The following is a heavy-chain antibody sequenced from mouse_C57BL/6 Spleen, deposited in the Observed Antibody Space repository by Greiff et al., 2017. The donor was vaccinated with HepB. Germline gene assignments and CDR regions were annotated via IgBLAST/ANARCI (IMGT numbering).Heavy chain of an antibody. CDR1: GYAFSSSW. J-gene: IGHJ1*03. Sequence: QVQLQQSGPELVKPGASVKISCKASGYAFSSSWMNWVKQRPGKGLEWIGRIYPGDGDTNYNGKFKGKATLTADKSSSTAYMQLSSLTSVDSAVYFCERNYGWYFDVWGTGTTVTVSS. D-gene: IGHD1-1*01. CDR3: ERNYGWYFDV. CDR2: IYPGDGDT. V-gene: IGHV1-82*01.